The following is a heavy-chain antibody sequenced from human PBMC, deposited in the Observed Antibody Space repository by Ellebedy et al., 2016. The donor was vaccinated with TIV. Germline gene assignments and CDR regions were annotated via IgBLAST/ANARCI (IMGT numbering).Heavy chain of an antibody. J-gene: IGHJ6*02. V-gene: IGHV1-2*02. CDR3: ARDEVVGANRGYQFYGMDV. CDR1: GHTFRGYY. D-gene: IGHD1-26*01. CDR2: INPNSGGT. Sequence: ASVKVSCKASGHTFRGYYIHWVRQAPGQGLEWMGWINPNSGGTNHAQKFRGRLTLTTETSINPAYMELSRLRSDDTAMYYCARDEVVGANRGYQFYGMDVWGQGTTVTVSS.